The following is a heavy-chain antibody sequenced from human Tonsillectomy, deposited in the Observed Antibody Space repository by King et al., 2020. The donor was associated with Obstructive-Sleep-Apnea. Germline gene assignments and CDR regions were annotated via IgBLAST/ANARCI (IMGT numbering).Heavy chain of an antibody. V-gene: IGHV3-30*04. Sequence: VQLVESGGGVVQPGRSLRLSCAASRFTFSSYAMHWVRQAPGKGLEWVAVISYDAANEYYADSVKGRFTISRDNSKNTLSLQMNSLRVQDTAVYFCARHTGGSIDYWGQGTLVIVSS. D-gene: IGHD2-8*02. CDR3: ARHTGGSIDY. CDR2: ISYDAANE. CDR1: RFTFSSYA. J-gene: IGHJ4*02.